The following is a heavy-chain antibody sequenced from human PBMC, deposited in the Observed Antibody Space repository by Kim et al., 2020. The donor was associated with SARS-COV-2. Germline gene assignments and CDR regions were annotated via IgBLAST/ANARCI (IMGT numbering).Heavy chain of an antibody. V-gene: IGHV3-33*01. CDR3: AREGLGLYYYYGMDV. CDR1: GFTFSSYG. J-gene: IGHJ6*02. D-gene: IGHD3-16*01. Sequence: GGSLRLSCAASGFTFSSYGMHWVRQAPGKGLEWVAVIWYDGSNKYYADSVKGRFTISRDNSKNTLYLQMNSLRAEDTAVYYCAREGLGLYYYYGMDVWGQGTTVTVSS. CDR2: IWYDGSNK.